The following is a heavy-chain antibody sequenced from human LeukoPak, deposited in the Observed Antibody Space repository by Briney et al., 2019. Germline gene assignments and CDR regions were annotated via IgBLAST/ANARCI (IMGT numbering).Heavy chain of an antibody. V-gene: IGHV3-7*03. Sequence: PGGSLRLSCAASGFTFSSYWMSWVRQAPGKGLEWVANIKQDGSEKYYVDSVKGRFTISRDNSRNTLYLQMNSLRADDTAIYYCARPISGSSGVSNYWGQGTLVTVSS. J-gene: IGHJ4*02. CDR1: GFTFSSYW. CDR2: IKQDGSEK. CDR3: ARPISGSSGVSNY. D-gene: IGHD3-22*01.